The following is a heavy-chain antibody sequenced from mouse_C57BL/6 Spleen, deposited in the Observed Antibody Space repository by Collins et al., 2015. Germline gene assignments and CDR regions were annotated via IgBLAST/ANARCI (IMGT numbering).Heavy chain of an antibody. D-gene: IGHD2-4*01. Sequence: QVQLQQSGAELMKPGASVKISCKATGYTFSSYWIEWVKQRPGHGLEWIGEILPGSGSTNYNEKFKGKATFTADTSSNTAYMQLSSPTSEDSAVYYCASMITYWGQGTLVTVSA. J-gene: IGHJ3*01. CDR2: ILPGSGST. V-gene: IGHV1-9*01. CDR3: ASMITY. CDR1: GYTFSSYW.